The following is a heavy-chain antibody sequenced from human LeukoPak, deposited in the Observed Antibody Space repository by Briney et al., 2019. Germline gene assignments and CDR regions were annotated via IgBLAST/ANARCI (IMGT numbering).Heavy chain of an antibody. V-gene: IGHV1-2*06. CDR3: ARGSIAAAGTIDY. CDR1: GYTFTGYY. J-gene: IGHJ4*02. Sequence: ASVKVSCKASGYTFTGYYMHWVRQAPGQGLEWMGRINPNSGGTNYAQKFQGRVTMTRDTSLSTAYMELSRLRYDDTAVYYCARGSIAAAGTIDYWGQGTLVTVSS. CDR2: INPNSGGT. D-gene: IGHD6-13*01.